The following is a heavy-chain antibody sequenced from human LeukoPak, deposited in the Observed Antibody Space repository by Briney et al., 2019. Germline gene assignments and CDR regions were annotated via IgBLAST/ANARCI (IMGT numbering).Heavy chain of an antibody. V-gene: IGHV1-46*01. CDR1: GYTFTSYY. CDR3: ATNAVAGYCFDY. J-gene: IGHJ4*02. D-gene: IGHD6-19*01. CDR2: INPSGGST. Sequence: ASLKVSCKASGYTFTSYYMHCVRQAPGQGLEWMGIINPSGGSTSYAQKFQGRVTLTRDTSTSTVYMELSSLRSEDTAVYYCATNAVAGYCFDYWGQGTLVTVSS.